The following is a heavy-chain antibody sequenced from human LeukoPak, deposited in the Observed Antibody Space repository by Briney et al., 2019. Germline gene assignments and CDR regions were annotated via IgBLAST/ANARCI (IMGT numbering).Heavy chain of an antibody. D-gene: IGHD3-16*01. J-gene: IGHJ4*02. Sequence: GGTLRLSCAASGFTFSSYGMSWVRQAPGKGLEWVSAISGSGGSTYYADSVKGRFTISRDNSKNTLYLQMNSLRAEDTAVYYCAKGPITFGGVDYFDYWGQGTLVTVSS. V-gene: IGHV3-23*01. CDR3: AKGPITFGGVDYFDY. CDR1: GFTFSSYG. CDR2: ISGSGGST.